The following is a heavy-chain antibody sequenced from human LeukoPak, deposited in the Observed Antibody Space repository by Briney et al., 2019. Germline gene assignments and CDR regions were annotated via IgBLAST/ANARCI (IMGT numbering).Heavy chain of an antibody. D-gene: IGHD6-13*01. J-gene: IGHJ4*02. CDR3: ATYSTPDY. CDR1: GFTFSSYG. CDR2: ISYDGSNK. Sequence: GGSLRLSCAASGFTFSSYGMHWVRQAPGKGLEWVALISYDGSNKYYADSVKGRFTISRDSSKETLYLQMNSLRAEDTAVYYCATYSTPDYWGQGTLVTVSS. V-gene: IGHV3-30*03.